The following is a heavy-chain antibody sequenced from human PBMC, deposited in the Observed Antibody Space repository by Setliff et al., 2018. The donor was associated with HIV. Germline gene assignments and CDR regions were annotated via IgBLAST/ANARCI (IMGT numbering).Heavy chain of an antibody. Sequence: SETLSLTCAVSGYSISSGYYWGWIRQPPGKGLEWIGSIYHSGSSYYNPSLKSRVTISVDTSKNHFSLNLSSVTAAATAVYYCARHPPPNSSPGFDSWGQGTLVTVSS. J-gene: IGHJ4*02. CDR3: ARHPPPNSSPGFDS. CDR2: IYHSGSS. V-gene: IGHV4-38-2*01. D-gene: IGHD6-13*01. CDR1: GYSISSGYY.